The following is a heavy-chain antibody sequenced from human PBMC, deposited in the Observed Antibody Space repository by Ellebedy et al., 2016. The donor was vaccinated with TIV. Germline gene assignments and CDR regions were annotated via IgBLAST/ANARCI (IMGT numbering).Heavy chain of an antibody. CDR2: ISSSSSYI. J-gene: IGHJ6*02. Sequence: GESLKISXAASGFTFSSYSMNWVRQAPGKGLEWVSSISSSSSYIYYVDSVKGRFTISRDNAKNSLYLQMNSLRAEDTAVYYCAREAYGSIAVAGDNYYYYYGMDVWGQGTTVTVSS. D-gene: IGHD6-19*01. CDR1: GFTFSSYS. CDR3: AREAYGSIAVAGDNYYYYYGMDV. V-gene: IGHV3-21*01.